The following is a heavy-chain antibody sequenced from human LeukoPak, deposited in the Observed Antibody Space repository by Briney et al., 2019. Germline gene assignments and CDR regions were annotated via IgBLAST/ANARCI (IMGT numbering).Heavy chain of an antibody. Sequence: PSETLSLTCAVYGGSFSGYYWSWIRQPPGKGLEWIGEINHSGSTNYNPSLKSRVTISVDTSKNQFSLKLSSVTAADTAVYYCARDRSGYSYGLDYWGQGTLVTVSS. CDR2: INHSGST. CDR1: GGSFSGYY. CDR3: ARDRSGYSYGLDY. D-gene: IGHD5-18*01. J-gene: IGHJ4*02. V-gene: IGHV4-34*01.